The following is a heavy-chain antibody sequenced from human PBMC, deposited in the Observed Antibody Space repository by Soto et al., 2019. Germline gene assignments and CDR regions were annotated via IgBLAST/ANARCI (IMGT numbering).Heavy chain of an antibody. V-gene: IGHV1-2*04. Sequence: ASVKVSCKASGYTFTGHYMHWVRQAPGQGLEWMGWINPNSGGTNYAQKFQGWVTMTRDTSISTAYMELSRLRSDDTAVYYCARGGRALAVAGTVFDYWGQGSLVTVSS. D-gene: IGHD6-19*01. CDR1: GYTFTGHY. J-gene: IGHJ4*02. CDR2: INPNSGGT. CDR3: ARGGRALAVAGTVFDY.